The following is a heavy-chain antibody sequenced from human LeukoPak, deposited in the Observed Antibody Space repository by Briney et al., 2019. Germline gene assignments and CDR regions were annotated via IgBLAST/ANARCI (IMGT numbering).Heavy chain of an antibody. D-gene: IGHD3-16*02. CDR3: ARDLDYVWGSYRSPYAFDI. Sequence: SVKVSCKASGGTFSSYAISWVRQAPGQGLEWMGGIIPTFGTANYAQKFQGRVTITADESTSTAYMELSSLRSEDTAVYYCARDLDYVWGSYRSPYAFDIWGQGTMVTVSS. CDR2: IIPTFGTA. J-gene: IGHJ3*02. V-gene: IGHV1-69*13. CDR1: GGTFSSYA.